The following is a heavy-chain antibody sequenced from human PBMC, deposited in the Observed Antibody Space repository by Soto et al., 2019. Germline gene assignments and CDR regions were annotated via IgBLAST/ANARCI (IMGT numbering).Heavy chain of an antibody. J-gene: IGHJ4*02. CDR1: GFTFSSYA. CDR3: AKENGYSSSWFEFDY. V-gene: IGHV3-23*01. Sequence: EVQLLESGGGLVQPGGSLRLSCAASGFTFSSYAMSWVRQAPGKGLEWVSAISGSGGRTYYADSVKGRFTISRDNSKNTLALQVNSLRAADTAVYYCAKENGYSSSWFEFDYWGQGTLVNVSS. CDR2: ISGSGGRT. D-gene: IGHD6-13*01.